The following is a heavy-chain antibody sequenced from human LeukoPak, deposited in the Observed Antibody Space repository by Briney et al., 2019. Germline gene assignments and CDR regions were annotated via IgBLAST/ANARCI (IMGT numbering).Heavy chain of an antibody. V-gene: IGHV5-51*01. CDR2: IYPADSDT. CDR1: GCPFTNYW. D-gene: IGHD4-23*01. J-gene: IGHJ6*03. CDR3: ARHRAVVKLSGTENYYMDV. Sequence: GGSLQISCQGSGCPFTNYWIGWVGQLPGKGLEWMGIIYPADSDTRYSPSFQGQVTISADKSISTAYLQWSSLKASDTAMYYCARHRAVVKLSGTENYYMDVWGKGTTVTVSS.